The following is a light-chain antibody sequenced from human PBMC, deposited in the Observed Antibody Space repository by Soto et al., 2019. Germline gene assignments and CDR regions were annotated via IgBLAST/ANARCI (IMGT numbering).Light chain of an antibody. V-gene: IGKV1-5*01. CDR2: DAS. Sequence: IQMTQPPSSQSASIGDRVTITCRASESIRTWLAWYQHKPGKAPKFLIYDASSLESGVSSRFSGSGSGTEFTLTISNLQPDDFATYFCQQYNNYPRTSGQGTTEVIK. J-gene: IGKJ1*01. CDR3: QQYNNYPRT. CDR1: ESIRTW.